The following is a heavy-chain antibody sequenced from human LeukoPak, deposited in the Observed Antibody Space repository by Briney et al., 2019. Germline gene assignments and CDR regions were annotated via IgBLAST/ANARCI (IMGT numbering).Heavy chain of an antibody. V-gene: IGHV4-34*01. D-gene: IGHD2-2*01. CDR2: INHSGST. Sequence: SETLSLTCAVYGGSFSGYYWSWNRQPPGKGLEWIGEINHSGSTNYNPSLKSRVTISVDTSKNQFSLKLSSVTAADTAVYYCARGGANIVVVVPAARRVWFDPWGQGTLVTVSS. CDR3: ARGGANIVVVVPAARRVWFDP. CDR1: GGSFSGYY. J-gene: IGHJ5*02.